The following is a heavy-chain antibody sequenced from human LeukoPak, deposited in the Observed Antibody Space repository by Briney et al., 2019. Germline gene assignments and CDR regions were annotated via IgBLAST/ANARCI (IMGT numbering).Heavy chain of an antibody. J-gene: IGHJ4*02. CDR1: GFTFSGYP. V-gene: IGHV3-30-3*01. D-gene: IGHD3-3*01. CDR3: AKDRYYDFWSGYPDY. CDR2: ISYDGSNK. Sequence: GGPLEFSFEASGFTFSGYPRNWVGQAPAKGLEWVAVISYDGSNKYYADSVKGRFTISRDNSKNTLYLQMNSLGAEDTAVYCCAKDRYYDFWSGYPDYWGQGTLVTVSS.